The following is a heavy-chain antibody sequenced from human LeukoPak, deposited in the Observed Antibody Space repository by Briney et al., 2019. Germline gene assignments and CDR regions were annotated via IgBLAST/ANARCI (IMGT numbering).Heavy chain of an antibody. CDR3: ARSPITGTKGVFDY. J-gene: IGHJ4*02. D-gene: IGHD1-7*01. Sequence: ASVTVSCKASGYTFTGYYMHWVRQAPGQGLEWMGWINPNSGGTNYAQKFQGRVTMTRDTSISTAYMELSRLRSDDTAVYYCARSPITGTKGVFDYWGQGTLVTVSS. CDR2: INPNSGGT. CDR1: GYTFTGYY. V-gene: IGHV1-2*02.